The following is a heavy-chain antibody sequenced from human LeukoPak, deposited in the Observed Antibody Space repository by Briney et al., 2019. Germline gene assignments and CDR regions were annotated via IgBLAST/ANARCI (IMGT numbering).Heavy chain of an antibody. J-gene: IGHJ4*02. V-gene: IGHV1-69*13. CDR2: IIPIFGTA. D-gene: IGHD3-10*01. Sequence: GASVKVSCKASGYTFTSHSINWVRQAPGQGLEWMGGIIPIFGTANYAQKFQGRVTITADESTSTAYMELSSLRSEDTAVYYCARADYYGSGSYYNYFDYWGQGTLVTVSS. CDR1: GYTFTSHS. CDR3: ARADYYGSGSYYNYFDY.